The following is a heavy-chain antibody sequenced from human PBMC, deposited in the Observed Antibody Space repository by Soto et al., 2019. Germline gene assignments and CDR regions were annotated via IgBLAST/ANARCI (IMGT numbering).Heavy chain of an antibody. CDR3: ARPLWRDDYNWGYFDL. Sequence: QVQLVESGGGVVQPGRSLRLSCAASGFTFSSYAMHWVRQAPCKGQEWVAVISYDGSNKYYADSVKGRFTISRDNSKNTLYLQMNSLRAEDTAVYYCARPLWRDDYNWGYFDLWGRGTLVTVSS. CDR2: ISYDGSNK. CDR1: GFTFSSYA. V-gene: IGHV3-30-3*01. J-gene: IGHJ2*01. D-gene: IGHD4-4*01.